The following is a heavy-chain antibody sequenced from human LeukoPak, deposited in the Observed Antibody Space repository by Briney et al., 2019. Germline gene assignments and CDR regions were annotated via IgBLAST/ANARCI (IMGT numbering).Heavy chain of an antibody. V-gene: IGHV3-64*01. CDR3: ARDYYDSSGPLGPAGY. J-gene: IGHJ4*02. CDR1: GFTFSSYA. Sequence: GGPLRLSCAASGFTFSSYAMHWVPQAPGKGLEYVSAISSNGGSTYYANSVKGRFTISRDNSKNTLYLQMGSLRAEDMAVYYCARDYYDSSGPLGPAGYWGQGTLVTVSS. CDR2: ISSNGGST. D-gene: IGHD3-22*01.